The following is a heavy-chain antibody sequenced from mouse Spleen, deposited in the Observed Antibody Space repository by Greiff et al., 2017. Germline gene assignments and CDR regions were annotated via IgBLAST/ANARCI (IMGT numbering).Heavy chain of an antibody. CDR2: ISSGSSTI. J-gene: IGHJ2*01. V-gene: IGHV5-17*02. CDR3: ASLWDGGYFDY. CDR1: GFTFSSFG. D-gene: IGHD4-1*01. Sequence: EVQLVESGGGLVQPGGSRKLSCAASGFTFSSFGMHWVRQAPEKGLEWVAYISSGSSTIYYADTVKGRFTISRDNPKNTLFLQMTSLRSEDTAMYYCASLWDGGYFDYWGQGTTLTVSS.